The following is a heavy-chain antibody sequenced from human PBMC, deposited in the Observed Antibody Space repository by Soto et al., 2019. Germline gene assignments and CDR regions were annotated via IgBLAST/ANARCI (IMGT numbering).Heavy chain of an antibody. V-gene: IGHV1-2*02. CDR1: GYTFTGYY. D-gene: IGHD2-15*01. J-gene: IGHJ4*02. CDR2: INPNSGCT. Sequence: QVQLVQSGAEVKKPGASVKVSCKASGYTFTGYYIHWVRQAPGQGLEWMGWINPNSGCTKYPQKFQGRVTMTRDTSIRTVYMSLTGLKSDDTAVYFCARDLAKGGGSAGFDYWGQGTLVAVSS. CDR3: ARDLAKGGGSAGFDY.